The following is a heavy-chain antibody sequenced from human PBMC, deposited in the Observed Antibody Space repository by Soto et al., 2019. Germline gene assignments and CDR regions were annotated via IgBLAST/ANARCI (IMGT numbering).Heavy chain of an antibody. D-gene: IGHD5-12*01. CDR3: ARDRGWLQLVGYYYYGMDV. CDR2: INPNSGGT. Sequence: ASVKVSCKASGYTFTGYYMHWVRQAPGQGLEWMGWINPNSGGTNYAQKFQGRVTMTRDTSISTAYMELSRLRSDDTAVYYCARDRGWLQLVGYYYYGMDVWGHGTTVTVS. V-gene: IGHV1-2*02. CDR1: GYTFTGYY. J-gene: IGHJ6*02.